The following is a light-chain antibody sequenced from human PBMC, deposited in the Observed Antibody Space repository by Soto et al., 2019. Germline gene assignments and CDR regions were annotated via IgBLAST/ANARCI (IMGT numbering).Light chain of an antibody. CDR2: DAS. Sequence: DIQMTPSPSTLSASVVDRVTITCLASQSISSWLAWYQQKPGKAPNLLIYDASSLESGVPSRFSGSGSGTEFTLTITSLQPDDFATYYCQQYNSYSPETFGQGTKVDIK. V-gene: IGKV1-5*01. CDR3: QQYNSYSPET. J-gene: IGKJ1*01. CDR1: QSISSW.